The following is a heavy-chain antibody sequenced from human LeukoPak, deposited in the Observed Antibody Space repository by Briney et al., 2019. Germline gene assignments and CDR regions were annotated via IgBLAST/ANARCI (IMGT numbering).Heavy chain of an antibody. D-gene: IGHD4-17*01. V-gene: IGHV2-70*01. Sequence: SGPALVKPTQTLTLTCTVSGFSLSTIGLCVSWIRQPPGKALEWLALIDWDDDKYYSTSLKTRLTISKDTSKNQVVLTVTNMDPADTATYYCARISRDDYGDYDYFDYWGQGTLVTVSS. CDR2: IDWDDDK. CDR1: GFSLSTIGLC. J-gene: IGHJ4*02. CDR3: ARISRDDYGDYDYFDY.